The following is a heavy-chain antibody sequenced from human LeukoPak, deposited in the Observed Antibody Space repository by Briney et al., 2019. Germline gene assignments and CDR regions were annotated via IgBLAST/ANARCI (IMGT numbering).Heavy chain of an antibody. V-gene: IGHV3-49*04. J-gene: IGHJ4*02. D-gene: IGHD3-22*01. CDR3: TAESANYYDSSAILGGLDY. CDR1: GFTFGAHG. CDR2: IRSKAYGGTT. Sequence: PGGSLRLSCTTSGFTFGAHGLSWVRQATGKGLEWVGFIRSKAYGGTTEYAASVKGRFTISRDDSKSIAYLQMNSLKTEDTAVYYCTAESANYYDSSAILGGLDYWGQGTLVTVSS.